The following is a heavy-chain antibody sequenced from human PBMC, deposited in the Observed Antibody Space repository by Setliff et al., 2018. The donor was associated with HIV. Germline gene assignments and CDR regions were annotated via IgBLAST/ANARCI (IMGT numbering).Heavy chain of an antibody. V-gene: IGHV4-38-2*01. D-gene: IGHD2-8*01. CDR1: GYSVSRDSY. Sequence: KTSETLSLTCDVTGYSVSRDSYWGWVRQSPGKGLEWIGNVHHSGSSYYNPSLKSRITISMDTSGNRFSLKMNSASASDTAVYYCVRQWGHGLGHFDFWGQGTQVTVSS. CDR2: VHHSGSS. J-gene: IGHJ1*01. CDR3: VRQWGHGLGHFDF.